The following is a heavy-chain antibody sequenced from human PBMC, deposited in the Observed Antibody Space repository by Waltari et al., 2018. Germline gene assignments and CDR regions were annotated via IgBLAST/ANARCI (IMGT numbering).Heavy chain of an antibody. D-gene: IGHD2-2*01. J-gene: IGHJ5*02. CDR2: IDPEDGET. CDR1: GNSLSDNY. Sequence: EIRLLQSGAEVKKPGATVKISCKASGNSLSDNYIHWVQQVPGKGLEWIGRIDPEDGETIYAEKFEDRVTLTADLATETAYLELSRLSSDDTATYYCARRSGHCDGTTCSAGWFDPWGQGTLVTVSS. V-gene: IGHV1-69-2*01. CDR3: ARRSGHCDGTTCSAGWFDP.